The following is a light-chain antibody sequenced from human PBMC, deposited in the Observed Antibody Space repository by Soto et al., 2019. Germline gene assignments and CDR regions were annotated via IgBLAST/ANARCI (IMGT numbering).Light chain of an antibody. Sequence: ELVLTQSPHTLSLSPGETATLSCRASQSVSARFLAWYQHRPGQAPRLLISATSSRAPGIPDRFSGSGSGTDFTLTISSLEPEDVAVYYCQQYFRSLVEFGQGTKVDIK. J-gene: IGKJ1*01. CDR1: QSVSARF. CDR3: QQYFRSLVE. CDR2: ATS. V-gene: IGKV3-20*01.